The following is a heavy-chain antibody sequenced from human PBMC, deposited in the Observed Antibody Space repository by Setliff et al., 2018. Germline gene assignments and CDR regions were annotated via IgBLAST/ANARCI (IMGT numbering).Heavy chain of an antibody. D-gene: IGHD3-22*01. CDR3: ARQPEGGYYDSSGYYGMAPYYFDY. Sequence: PSETLSLTCAVSGYSISSGYYWGWIRQPPGKGLEWIGSIYHSGGTYYNPSLKSRVTISVDTSKNQFSLKLSSVTAADTAVYYCARQPEGGYYDSSGYYGMAPYYFDYWGQGTLVTVS. J-gene: IGHJ4*02. V-gene: IGHV4-38-2*01. CDR1: GYSISSGYY. CDR2: IYHSGGT.